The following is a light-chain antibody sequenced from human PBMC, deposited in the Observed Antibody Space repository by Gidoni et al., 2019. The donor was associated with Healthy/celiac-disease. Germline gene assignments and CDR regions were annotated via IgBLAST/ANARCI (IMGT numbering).Light chain of an antibody. CDR1: QSVSSY. CDR2: DAS. J-gene: IGKJ5*01. CDR3: QQRSNWPIT. V-gene: IGKV3-11*01. Sequence: EIVLTQSPATLSLSPGEIATLSCRASQSVSSYLAWYQQKPGQAPRLLIYDASNRATGIPARFSGSGSGTDFTLTISSLEPEDFAVYYCQQRSNWPITFXXXTRLEIK.